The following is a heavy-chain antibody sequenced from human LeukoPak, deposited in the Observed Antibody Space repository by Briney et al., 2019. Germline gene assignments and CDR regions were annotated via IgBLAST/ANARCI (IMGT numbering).Heavy chain of an antibody. CDR2: IYYSGST. J-gene: IGHJ3*02. CDR1: GGSVSSGRYY. V-gene: IGHV4-61*01. CDR3: ARDHRQDAFDI. Sequence: YPSETLSLTCTVSGGSVSSGRYYWSWIRQPPGKGLEWIGYIYYSGSTNYNPSLKSRVTISVDTSKNQFSLKLSSVTAADTAVYYCARDHRQDAFDIWGQGTMVTVSS.